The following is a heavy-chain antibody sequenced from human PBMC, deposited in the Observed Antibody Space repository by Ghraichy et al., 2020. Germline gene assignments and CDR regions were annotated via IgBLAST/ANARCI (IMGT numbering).Heavy chain of an antibody. V-gene: IGHV6-1*01. CDR1: GDSVSSNSAA. CDR3: ARDTGYSSSWYIGFDY. CDR2: SYYRSKWYN. D-gene: IGHD6-13*01. J-gene: IGHJ4*02. Sequence: SQTLSLTCAISGDSVSSNSAAWNWIRQSPSRGLEWLGRSYYRSKWYNDYAVSVKSRITINPDTSKNQFSLQLNSVTPEDTAVYYCARDTGYSSSWYIGFDYWGQGTLVTVSS.